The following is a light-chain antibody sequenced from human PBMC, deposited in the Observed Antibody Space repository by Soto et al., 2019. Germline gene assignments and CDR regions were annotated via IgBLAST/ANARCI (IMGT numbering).Light chain of an antibody. CDR3: SSYTTNSSYV. J-gene: IGLJ1*01. CDR2: EVS. V-gene: IGLV2-14*01. CDR1: SSDVGGYND. Sequence: VLTQPASVSGSPGQSITISCTGTSSDVGGYNDVSWYQQHPGKAPELIIYEVSNRPAGVSNRFSGSKSGNTASLTISGLQAEDEADYYCSSYTTNSSYVFGTGTKVT.